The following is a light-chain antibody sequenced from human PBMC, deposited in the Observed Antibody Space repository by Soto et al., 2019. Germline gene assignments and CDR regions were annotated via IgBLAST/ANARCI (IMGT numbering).Light chain of an antibody. J-gene: IGKJ3*01. V-gene: IGKV3-11*01. CDR3: QQRSNWPVT. CDR2: DAS. Sequence: EIVLTQSPATLSLSPGERATLSCRASRSVSNYLAWYQQKPGQAPRLLIYDASNRATGIPARFSGSGSGTDFTLTISSLEPEDFAVYYCQQRSNWPVTFGPGTKVDIK. CDR1: RSVSNY.